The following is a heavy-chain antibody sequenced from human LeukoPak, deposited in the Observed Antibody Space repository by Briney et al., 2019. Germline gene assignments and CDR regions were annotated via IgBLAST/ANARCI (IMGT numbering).Heavy chain of an antibody. CDR2: IYHTGST. Sequence: SETLSLTCTVSGYSISSGHYWGWIRQPPGKGLEWIGSIYHTGSTYYNPSLKSRVTISVDTPKNQFSLKLSSVTAADTAVYYCARDGYYYGSGSRGGVEDWFDPWGQGTLVTVSS. J-gene: IGHJ5*02. CDR3: ARDGYYYGSGSRGGVEDWFDP. D-gene: IGHD3-10*01. V-gene: IGHV4-38-2*02. CDR1: GYSISSGHY.